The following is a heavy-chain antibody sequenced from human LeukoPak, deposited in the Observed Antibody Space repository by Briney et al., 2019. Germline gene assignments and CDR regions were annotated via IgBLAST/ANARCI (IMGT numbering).Heavy chain of an antibody. CDR3: ARDRFVRGVFDY. J-gene: IGHJ4*02. D-gene: IGHD3-10*01. CDR2: ISSSSSYI. Sequence: NPGGSLRLSCTASGFTFSTYSMNWVRQAPGKGLEWVSSISSSSSYIYYADSVKGRFTISRDNAKNSLYLQMNSLRAEDTAVYYCARDRFVRGVFDYWGQGTLVTVSS. V-gene: IGHV3-21*01. CDR1: GFTFSTYS.